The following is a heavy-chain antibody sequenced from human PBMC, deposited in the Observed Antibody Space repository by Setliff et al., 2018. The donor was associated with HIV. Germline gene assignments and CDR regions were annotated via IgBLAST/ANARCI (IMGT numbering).Heavy chain of an antibody. J-gene: IGHJ4*02. CDR3: ARAYFGSGIYY. V-gene: IGHV4-4*09. Sequence: PSETLSLTCTVSGGSISSYYWSWIRQPPGKGLEWLGHIYSSGSTNYNPSLKSRVTISVDTSKNQLSLKLYSVTAADTAVYYCARAYFGSGIYYWGQGTLVTVSS. D-gene: IGHD3-10*01. CDR2: IYSSGST. CDR1: GGSISSYY.